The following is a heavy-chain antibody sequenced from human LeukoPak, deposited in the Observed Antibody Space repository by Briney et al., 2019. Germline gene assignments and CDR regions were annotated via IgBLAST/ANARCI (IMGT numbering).Heavy chain of an antibody. D-gene: IGHD5-24*01. CDR3: AKAQMATMAFDY. CDR1: GFTFDDYA. CDR2: ISWNSGSI. V-gene: IGHV3-9*01. Sequence: GGSLRLSCAASGFTFDDYAMHWVRQAPGKGLEWVSGISWNSGSIGYADSEKGRFTISRDNAKNSLYLQMNSLRAEDTALYYCAKAQMATMAFDYWGQGTLVTVSS. J-gene: IGHJ4*02.